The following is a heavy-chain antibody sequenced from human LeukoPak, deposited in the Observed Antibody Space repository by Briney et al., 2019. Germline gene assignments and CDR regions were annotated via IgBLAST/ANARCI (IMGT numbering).Heavy chain of an antibody. CDR3: ANQLITGRYYYYAMDV. D-gene: IGHD2-2*01. V-gene: IGHV3-30*18. J-gene: IGHJ6*02. CDR1: GFSLGDYG. Sequence: GGSLRLSCAASGFSLGDYGMHWVRQAPGKGLEWVAVISYDGSNRYYADSVKGRFTISRDTSKNTQYLQMNSLRTEDTAVYYCANQLITGRYYYYAMDVWGQGTTVTVSS. CDR2: ISYDGSNR.